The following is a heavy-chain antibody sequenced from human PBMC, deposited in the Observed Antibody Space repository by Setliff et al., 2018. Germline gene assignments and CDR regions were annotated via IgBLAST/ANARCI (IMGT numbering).Heavy chain of an antibody. J-gene: IGHJ3*01. CDR2: IIPIFGAA. D-gene: IGHD1-26*01. V-gene: IGHV1-69*05. Sequence: SVKVSCKISGDTFRTYSINWVRQAPGQGLEWMGGIIPIFGAAGYAQKFQGRVTITTDESASTSYMELISLRSDDTAVYYCARDQSPHYYHPASGDAFDSWGQGTLVTVSS. CDR1: GDTFRTYS. CDR3: ARDQSPHYYHPASGDAFDS.